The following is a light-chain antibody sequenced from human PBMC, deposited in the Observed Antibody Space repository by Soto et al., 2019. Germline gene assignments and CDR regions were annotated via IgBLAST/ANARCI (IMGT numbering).Light chain of an antibody. V-gene: IGKV1-8*01. CDR1: QGISSY. CDR3: QQYYSYPPYT. J-gene: IGKJ2*01. Sequence: AIRMTQSPSSFSASTGDRVTITCRASQGISSYLAWYQQKPGKAPKLLIYAASTLQSGVPSSFSGSGSGTDFTLTISCLQSEDFATYYCQQYYSYPPYTFCQGTKLEIK. CDR2: AAS.